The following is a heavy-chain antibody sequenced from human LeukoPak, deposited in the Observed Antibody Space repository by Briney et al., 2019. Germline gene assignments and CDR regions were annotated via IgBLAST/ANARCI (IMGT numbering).Heavy chain of an antibody. D-gene: IGHD1-1*01. CDR2: IYYSGST. Sequence: SETLSLTCSVSGGSISSGGYYWSWICQHPGKGLEWIGYIYYSGSTYYNPSLKSRVTISVDTSKNQFSLKLSSVTAADTAVYYCARHQGTQGYGMDVWGQGTTVTVSS. J-gene: IGHJ6*02. CDR1: GGSISSGGYY. CDR3: ARHQGTQGYGMDV. V-gene: IGHV4-31*03.